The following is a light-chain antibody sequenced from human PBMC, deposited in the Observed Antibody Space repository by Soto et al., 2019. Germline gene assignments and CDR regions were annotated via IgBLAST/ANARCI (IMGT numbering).Light chain of an antibody. CDR1: QSVSSSY. J-gene: IGKJ1*01. CDR2: GAS. CDR3: QQYGSSPWT. Sequence: PGDRATLSCRSSQSVSSSYLAWYQQKPGQAPRLLIYGASSRATGIPDRFSGSGSGTDFTLTISRLEPEDFAVYFCQQYGSSPWTFGQGTKVDIK. V-gene: IGKV3-20*01.